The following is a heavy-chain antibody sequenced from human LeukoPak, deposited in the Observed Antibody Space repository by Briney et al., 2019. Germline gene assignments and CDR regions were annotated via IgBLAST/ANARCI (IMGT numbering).Heavy chain of an antibody. D-gene: IGHD6-19*01. CDR1: GYILTEFS. CDR3: TPLKLWPPVPGPFDF. CDR2: FDPEGGET. J-gene: IGHJ4*02. Sequence: ASVKVSCKVSGYILTEFSMHWVRQAPGKGLEWMGGFDPEGGETIYAQKFRGRVTMTEDTSTDTAYMELSSLRDEDTAVHYCTPLKLWPPVPGPFDFWGQGTLVTVSS. V-gene: IGHV1-24*01.